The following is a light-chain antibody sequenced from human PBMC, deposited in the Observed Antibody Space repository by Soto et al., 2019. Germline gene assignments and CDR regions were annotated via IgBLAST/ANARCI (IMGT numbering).Light chain of an antibody. Sequence: QSAPTQPASVSGPPGQSITISCTGTSSDVGGYNYVSWYQQHPGKAPKLMIFEISNRPSEVSNRFSGSKSGNTASLTISGLQAEDEADYYCSSYTSSSVVFGGGTKLTVL. V-gene: IGLV2-14*01. CDR1: SSDVGGYNY. CDR2: EIS. CDR3: SSYTSSSVV. J-gene: IGLJ2*01.